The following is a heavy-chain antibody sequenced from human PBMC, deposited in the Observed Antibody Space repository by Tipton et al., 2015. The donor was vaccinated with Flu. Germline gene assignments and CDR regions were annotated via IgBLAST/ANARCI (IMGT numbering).Heavy chain of an antibody. V-gene: IGHV4-59*08. CDR2: IYYSGST. D-gene: IGHD6-6*01. J-gene: IGHJ6*02. CDR1: GGSISSYY. CDR3: ARHLRAARRYYYGMDV. Sequence: TLSLTCTVSGGSISSYYWSWIRQPPGKGLEWIGYIYYSGSTNYNPSLKSRVTISVDTSKNQFSLKLSSVTAADTAVYYCARHLRAARRYYYGMDVWGQGTTVTVSS.